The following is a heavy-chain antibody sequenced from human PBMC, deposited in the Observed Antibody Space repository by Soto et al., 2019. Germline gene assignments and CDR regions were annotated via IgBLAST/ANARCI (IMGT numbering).Heavy chain of an antibody. CDR3: GRDPWAADY. D-gene: IGHD3-16*01. CDR2: IYSGGST. Sequence: GGSLRLSCAASGVTVSTKDMSWVRQAPGKGLEWVSVIYSGGSTFYADSVRGRFTISRDNSKNTVNLQMNGLRAEDTAVYYCGRDPWAADYWGQGTLVTVSS. J-gene: IGHJ4*02. V-gene: IGHV3-66*01. CDR1: GVTVSTKD.